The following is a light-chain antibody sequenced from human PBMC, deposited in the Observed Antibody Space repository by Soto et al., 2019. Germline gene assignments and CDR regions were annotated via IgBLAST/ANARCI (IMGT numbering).Light chain of an antibody. J-gene: IGLJ1*01. CDR3: GSWDSSLSAYV. V-gene: IGLV1-51*01. CDR2: HDN. CDR1: SSNIGGNS. Sequence: SVLTQPPSVSAAPGQKVTISCSGSSSNIGGNSVSWYQQLPGTAPKLLIYHDNKRPSGIPDRFSGSKSGTSATLGITGFQTGDEADYYCGSWDSSLSAYVFGTGTKVTVL.